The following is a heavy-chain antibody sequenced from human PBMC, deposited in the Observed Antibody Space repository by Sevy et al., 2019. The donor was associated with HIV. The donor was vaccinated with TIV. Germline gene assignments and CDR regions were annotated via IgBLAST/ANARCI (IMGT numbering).Heavy chain of an antibody. D-gene: IGHD2-15*01. V-gene: IGHV3-21*06. J-gene: IGHJ4*02. Sequence: GGSLRLSCAASGFTFSTYSMNWVRQAPGKGLEWVSSISGSRSYIFYADSVKGRFTISRDNAKNSLYLQMNSLRAEDTAMYYCAKTHCSGGSCYFDYWGQGTLVTASS. CDR2: ISGSRSYI. CDR3: AKTHCSGGSCYFDY. CDR1: GFTFSTYS.